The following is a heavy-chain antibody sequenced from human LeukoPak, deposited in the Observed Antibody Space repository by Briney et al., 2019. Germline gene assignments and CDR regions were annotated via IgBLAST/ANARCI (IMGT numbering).Heavy chain of an antibody. CDR1: GGSISSYY. J-gene: IGHJ4*02. Sequence: SESLSLTCTVSGGSISSYYWSWIRQPPGKGLEWIGYIYYSGSTNYNPSLKSRVTISVDTSKNQFSLKLSSVTAADTAVYYCGGTGRSGASIDYWGQGTLVTVSS. V-gene: IGHV4-59*01. CDR3: GGTGRSGASIDY. CDR2: IYYSGST. D-gene: IGHD3-10*01.